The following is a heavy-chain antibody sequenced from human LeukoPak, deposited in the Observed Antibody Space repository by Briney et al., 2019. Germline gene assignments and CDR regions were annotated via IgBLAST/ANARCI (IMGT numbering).Heavy chain of an antibody. V-gene: IGHV3-48*03. Sequence: GGSLRLSCAASGFTFSSYEMNWVRQAPGKGLEWVSYISSSGRTMYYADSAKGRFTFSRDNAKNSLYLQMNSLRAEDTAVYYCARESGLTMVRGTFDYWGQGTLVTVSS. CDR3: ARESGLTMVRGTFDY. D-gene: IGHD3-10*01. CDR1: GFTFSSYE. CDR2: ISSSGRTM. J-gene: IGHJ4*02.